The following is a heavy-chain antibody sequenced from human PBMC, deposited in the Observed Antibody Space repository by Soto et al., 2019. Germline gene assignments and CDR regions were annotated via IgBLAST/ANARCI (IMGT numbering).Heavy chain of an antibody. CDR3: AKDRVGVVAATQEYFQH. D-gene: IGHD2-15*01. CDR1: GFTFSSYA. J-gene: IGHJ1*01. Sequence: EVQLLESGGGLVQPGGSLRLSCAASGFTFSSYAMSWVRQAPGKGLEWVSAISGSGGSTYYADSVKGRFTISRDNSNNTLYLQMTSLRAEDTAVYYCAKDRVGVVAATQEYFQHWGQGTLVTVSS. CDR2: ISGSGGST. V-gene: IGHV3-23*01.